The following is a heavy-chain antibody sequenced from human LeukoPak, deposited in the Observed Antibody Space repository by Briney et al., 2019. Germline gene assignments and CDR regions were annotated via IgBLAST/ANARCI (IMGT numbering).Heavy chain of an antibody. CDR2: ISSSSSYI. CDR3: AKEETYGSGSYYYNYYYGMDV. D-gene: IGHD3-10*01. V-gene: IGHV3-21*01. J-gene: IGHJ6*02. CDR1: GFTFSNYA. Sequence: PGGSLRLSCAASGFTFSNYAMSWVRQAPGKGLEWVSSISSSSSYIYYADSVKGRFTISRDNSKNTLYLQMNSLRAEDTAVYYCAKEETYGSGSYYYNYYYGMDVWGQGTTVTVSS.